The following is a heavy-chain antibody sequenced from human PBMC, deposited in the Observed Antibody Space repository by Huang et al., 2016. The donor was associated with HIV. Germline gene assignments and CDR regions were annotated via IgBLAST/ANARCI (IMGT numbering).Heavy chain of an antibody. CDR2: NNNGGST. D-gene: IGHD3-9*01. CDR1: GGSFTNYY. V-gene: IGHV4-34*01. Sequence: QQQLQQWGAGLLKPSETLSLTCAVYGGSFTNYYWGWIRQPPGKGLEWIGENNNGGSTQYSPALQGRVTISLDTSKNQVALKLTSVSAADTAVYYCVRGPRYVSADWYARLRNYWFFDLWGRGSLVSVSS. CDR3: VRGPRYVSADWYARLRNYWFFDL. J-gene: IGHJ2*01.